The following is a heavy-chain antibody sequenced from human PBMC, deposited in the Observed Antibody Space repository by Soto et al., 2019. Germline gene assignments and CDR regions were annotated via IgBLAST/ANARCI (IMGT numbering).Heavy chain of an antibody. D-gene: IGHD6-13*01. V-gene: IGHV4-34*01. Sequence: PSETLSLTCAVYGGSFSGYYRSWIRQPPGKGLEWIGEINHSGSTNYNPSLKSRVTISVDTSKNQFSLKLSSVTAADTAVYYCARVTKGIAASVRGYYYGMDVWGQGTTVTVSS. CDR1: GGSFSGYY. CDR2: INHSGST. J-gene: IGHJ6*02. CDR3: ARVTKGIAASVRGYYYGMDV.